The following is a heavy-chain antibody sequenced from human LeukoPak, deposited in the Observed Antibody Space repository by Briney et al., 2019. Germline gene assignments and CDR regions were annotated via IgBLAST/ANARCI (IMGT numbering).Heavy chain of an antibody. Sequence: PSETLSLTCTVSGGSISSYYWSWIRQPPGKGLEWIGYIYYSGSTNYNPSLKSRVTLSVDTSKNQFSLKLSSVTAADMAVYYCARQGGRPKYYGSGSYYSGRYYFDYWGQGTLVIVSS. D-gene: IGHD3-10*01. CDR3: ARQGGRPKYYGSGSYYSGRYYFDY. CDR1: GGSISSYY. CDR2: IYYSGST. V-gene: IGHV4-59*08. J-gene: IGHJ4*02.